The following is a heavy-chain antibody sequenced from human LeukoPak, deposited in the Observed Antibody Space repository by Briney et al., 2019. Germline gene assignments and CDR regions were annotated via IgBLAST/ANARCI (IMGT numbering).Heavy chain of an antibody. Sequence: SETLSLTCTVSGGSISSYYWSWMRQPPGKGLEWIGYIYYSGSTNYNPSLKSRVTISVDTSKNQFSLKLSSVTAADTAVYYCARHNGGWFDPWGQGTLVTVSS. CDR1: GGSISSYY. J-gene: IGHJ5*02. CDR3: ARHNGGWFDP. D-gene: IGHD3-16*01. CDR2: IYYSGST. V-gene: IGHV4-59*08.